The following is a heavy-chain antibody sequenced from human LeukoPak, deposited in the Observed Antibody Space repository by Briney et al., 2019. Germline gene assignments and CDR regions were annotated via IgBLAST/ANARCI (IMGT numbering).Heavy chain of an antibody. J-gene: IGHJ4*02. D-gene: IGHD3-10*01. Sequence: SETLSLTCTVSGGSISSSSYYWGWIRQPPGKGLEWIGSIYYSGCTYYNTALKSRVTISVETSKNQLSLRLSSVTAADTAVYYCARDYGSGSYPHWGQGTLVTVSS. CDR3: ARDYGSGSYPH. V-gene: IGHV4-39*02. CDR1: GGSISSSSYY. CDR2: IYYSGCT.